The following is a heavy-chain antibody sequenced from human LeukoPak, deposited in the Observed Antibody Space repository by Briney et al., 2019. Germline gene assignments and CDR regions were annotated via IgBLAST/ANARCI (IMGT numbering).Heavy chain of an antibody. CDR2: IKQDGSEK. V-gene: IGHV3-7*01. D-gene: IGHD3-22*01. CDR3: ARGPYYYDSSGYYLTRAGGPVDY. Sequence: GGSLRLSCAASGSTFSSYWMSWVRQAPGKGLEWVANIKQDGSEKYYVDSVKGRFTISRDNAKNSLYLQMNSLRAEDTAVYYCARGPYYYDSSGYYLTRAGGPVDYWGQGTLVTVSS. J-gene: IGHJ4*02. CDR1: GSTFSSYW.